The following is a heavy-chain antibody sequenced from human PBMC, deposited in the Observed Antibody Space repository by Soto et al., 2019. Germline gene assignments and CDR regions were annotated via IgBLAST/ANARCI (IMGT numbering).Heavy chain of an antibody. D-gene: IGHD1-26*01. CDR2: INAGNGNT. Sequence: QVQLVQSGAEVKKPGASVKVSCKASGYTFTSYAMHWVRQAPGQRLEWMGWINAGNGNTKYSQKFQGRVTITRDTSASTAYMELSSLRSEDTAVYYCARSPGRWEHGVFDYWGQGTLVTVSS. CDR3: ARSPGRWEHGVFDY. CDR1: GYTFTSYA. J-gene: IGHJ4*02. V-gene: IGHV1-3*01.